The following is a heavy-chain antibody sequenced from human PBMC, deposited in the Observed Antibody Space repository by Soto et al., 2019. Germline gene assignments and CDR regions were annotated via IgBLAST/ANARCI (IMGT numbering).Heavy chain of an antibody. CDR2: INAGNGNT. D-gene: IGHD3-22*01. Sequence: QVQLVQSGAEVKKPGASVKVSCKASGYTFTSYAMHWVRQAPGQRLKWMGWINAGNGNTKYSQQFQGRVTITRDTCASTAYLELSIQRSENTAVYYCAREVERLLYCYYYYVDVGGKGTTVTVSS. CDR1: GYTFTSYA. CDR3: AREVERLLYCYYYYVDV. V-gene: IGHV1-3*01. J-gene: IGHJ6*03.